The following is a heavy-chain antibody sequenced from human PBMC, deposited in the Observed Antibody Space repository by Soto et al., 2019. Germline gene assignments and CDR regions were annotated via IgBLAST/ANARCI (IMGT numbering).Heavy chain of an antibody. D-gene: IGHD1-26*01. CDR1: GGSISSSSYY. V-gene: IGHV4-39*01. Sequence: PSETLSLTCTVSGGSISSSSYYWGWIRQPPGKGLEWIGSIYYSGSTYYNLSLKSRVTISVDTSKNQFSLKLSSVTAADTAGYYCVRLIGNSWLDFWGQGTLVTVSS. CDR2: IYYSGST. J-gene: IGHJ5*01. CDR3: VRLIGNSWLDF.